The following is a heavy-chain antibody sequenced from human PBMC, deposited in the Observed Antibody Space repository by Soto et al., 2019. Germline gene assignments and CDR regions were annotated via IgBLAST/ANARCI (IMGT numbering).Heavy chain of an antibody. Sequence: QVQLVESGGGVVQPGGSLRLSCAASGFTFSDYGMHWVRQAPGKGLEWVAVIWYDGSNKYYAESVRGRFTISRENSKSTLYLQMNSLRAEDTAVYYFARRGTANHFEYWGQRTLVTVSS. V-gene: IGHV3-33*01. CDR3: ARRGTANHFEY. D-gene: IGHD2-21*02. CDR1: GFTFSDYG. CDR2: IWYDGSNK. J-gene: IGHJ4*02.